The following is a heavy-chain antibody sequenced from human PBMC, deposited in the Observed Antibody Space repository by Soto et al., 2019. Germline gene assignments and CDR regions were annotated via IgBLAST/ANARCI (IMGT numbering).Heavy chain of an antibody. D-gene: IGHD3-16*01. Sequence: GGSLRLSCAPSGFRFDDYNMHWVRQAPGKGLEWISFISWNGANTFYANSVQGRFTMSRDSSNKSVSLQIDSLKSEDTGLYYCARETLSYGFAFDVWGQGTTVTVSS. CDR1: GFRFDDYN. CDR3: ARETLSYGFAFDV. CDR2: ISWNGANT. V-gene: IGHV3-43*01. J-gene: IGHJ6*02.